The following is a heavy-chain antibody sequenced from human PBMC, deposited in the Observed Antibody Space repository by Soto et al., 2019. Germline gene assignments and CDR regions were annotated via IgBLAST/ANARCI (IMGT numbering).Heavy chain of an antibody. V-gene: IGHV1-18*04. D-gene: IGHD6-19*01. J-gene: IGHJ6*02. Sequence: ASVKVSCKASGYTFTSYGISWVRQAPGQGLEWMGWISAYNGNTNYAQKLQGRVTMTTDTSTSTAYMELRSLRSDDTAVYYCARGSGIAVAGPYYYYGMDVWGQGTTVTVSS. CDR3: ARGSGIAVAGPYYYYGMDV. CDR2: ISAYNGNT. CDR1: GYTFTSYG.